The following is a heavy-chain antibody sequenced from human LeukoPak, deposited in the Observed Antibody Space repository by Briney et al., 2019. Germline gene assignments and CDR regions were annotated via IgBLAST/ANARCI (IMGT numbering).Heavy chain of an antibody. Sequence: SQTLSLTCTVSGGSISSGSYYWSWIRQSPGKGLEWIGEINHSGSFNYNPALKSRVTISVDTSKNQFSLKLSSVTAADTAVYYCARPLVRGALQNWFDSWGQGTLVTVSS. D-gene: IGHD3-10*01. CDR1: GGSISSGSYY. CDR3: ARPLVRGALQNWFDS. V-gene: IGHV4-39*07. CDR2: INHSGSF. J-gene: IGHJ5*01.